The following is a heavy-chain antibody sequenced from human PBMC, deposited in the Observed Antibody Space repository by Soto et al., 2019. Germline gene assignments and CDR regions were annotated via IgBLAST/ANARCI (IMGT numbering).Heavy chain of an antibody. CDR1: GYTFTGYY. CDR3: ARERYDFWSGYSSYYYGMDV. D-gene: IGHD3-3*01. J-gene: IGHJ6*02. V-gene: IGHV1-2*04. CDR2: INPNSGGT. Sequence: ASVKVSCKASGYTFTGYYMHWVRQAHGQGLEWMGWINPNSGGTNYAQKFQGWVTMTRDTSISTAYMELSRLRSDDTAVYFCARERYDFWSGYSSYYYGMDVWGQGTTVTVSS.